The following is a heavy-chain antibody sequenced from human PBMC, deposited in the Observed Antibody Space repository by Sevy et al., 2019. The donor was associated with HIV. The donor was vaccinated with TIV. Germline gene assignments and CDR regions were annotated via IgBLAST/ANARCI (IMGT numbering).Heavy chain of an antibody. CDR1: GFTFSSYG. CDR2: IWYDGSNK. CDR3: ARDGGSSSWFDP. Sequence: GGSLRLSCAASGFTFSSYGMHWVRQAPGKGLEWVAVIWYDGSNKYYADSVKGRFTISRDNSKNTLYLQMNSLRAEDTAVYYCARDGGSSSWFDPWGQGTLVTVSS. J-gene: IGHJ5*02. V-gene: IGHV3-33*01. D-gene: IGHD3-16*01.